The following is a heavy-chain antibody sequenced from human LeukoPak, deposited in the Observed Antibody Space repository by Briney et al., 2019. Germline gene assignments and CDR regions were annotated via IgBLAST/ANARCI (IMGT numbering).Heavy chain of an antibody. V-gene: IGHV1-24*01. J-gene: IGHJ6*03. Sequence: ASVKVSCKVSGYTLTELSMHWVRQAPGKGLEWMGGFDPEDGETIYAQKLQGRVTMTTDTSTSTAYMELRSLRSDDTAVYYCARDSAPHYYYYMDVWGKGTTVTVSS. CDR2: FDPEDGET. CDR1: GYTLTELS. CDR3: ARDSAPHYYYYMDV.